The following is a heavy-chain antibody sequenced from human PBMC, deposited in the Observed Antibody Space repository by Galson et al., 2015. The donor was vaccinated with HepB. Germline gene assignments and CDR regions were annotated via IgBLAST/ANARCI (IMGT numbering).Heavy chain of an antibody. J-gene: IGHJ4*02. D-gene: IGHD2-15*01. CDR2: IIPIFGTA. Sequence: SVTVSCKASGGTFSSYVMSWVRQAPGQGLEWMGGIIPIFGTANYAQKFQGRVTITADESTSTAYMELSSLRSEDTAVYYCATCSGGSCYSNDYWGQGTLVTVSS. V-gene: IGHV1-69*13. CDR3: ATCSGGSCYSNDY. CDR1: GGTFSSYV.